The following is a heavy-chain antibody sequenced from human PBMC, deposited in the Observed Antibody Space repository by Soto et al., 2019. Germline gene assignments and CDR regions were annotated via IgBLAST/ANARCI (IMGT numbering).Heavy chain of an antibody. CDR2: IYYSGST. CDR1: GGSISRTSYY. V-gene: IGHV4-39*01. D-gene: IGHD5-12*01. CDR3: ARHDWLQPFDY. Sequence: SETLSLTCTVSGGSISRTSYYWGWIRQPPGKGLEWIGSIYYSGSTHYNPSLKSRVTISVDTFKNQFSLKMSSVTAADTAVYYCARHDWLQPFDYWGQGTLVTVSS. J-gene: IGHJ4*02.